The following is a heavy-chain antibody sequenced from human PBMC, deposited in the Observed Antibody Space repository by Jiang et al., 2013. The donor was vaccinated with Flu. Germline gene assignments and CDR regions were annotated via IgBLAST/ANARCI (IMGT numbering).Heavy chain of an antibody. CDR1: GYTFTNFG. V-gene: IGHV1-18*01. CDR2: ISAYNGNT. J-gene: IGHJ4*02. CDR3: GRAWGDLVKKTDF. Sequence: KVSCTTSGYTFTNFGVSWVRQAPGQGLEWLGWISAYNGNTDYAQNLQGRVTLTTETSTSTAYMELRSLRSDDTAVYFCGRAWGDLVKKTDFWGQGNPGHRRPQ. D-gene: IGHD2-21*01.